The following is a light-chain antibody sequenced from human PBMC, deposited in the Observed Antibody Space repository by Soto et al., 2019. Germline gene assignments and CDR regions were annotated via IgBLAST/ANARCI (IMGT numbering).Light chain of an antibody. CDR1: SSNIGSNT. CDR3: AAWDDSLNGVV. CDR2: SNN. Sequence: QLVLTQPPSASGTPGQRVTISCSGSSSNIGSNTVNWYQHLPGTAPKLLIYSNNQRPSGVPDRFSGSKSGTTASLAISGLQSEDEADYCCAAWDDSLNGVVFGGGTKLTVL. J-gene: IGLJ3*02. V-gene: IGLV1-44*01.